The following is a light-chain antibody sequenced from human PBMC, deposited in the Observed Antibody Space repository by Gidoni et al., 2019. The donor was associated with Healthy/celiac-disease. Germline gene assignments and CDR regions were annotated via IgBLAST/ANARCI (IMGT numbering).Light chain of an antibody. Sequence: EIVVTQSPATLSVSPGERATLSCRASVSVTSNVAWYQHKPGQAPRLLIYGASTRATGIPARFSGRESGTEFTLTISSLQSEDFAVYYCQQYNNWPLTFGQGTKVEIK. CDR1: VSVTSN. J-gene: IGKJ1*01. V-gene: IGKV3-15*01. CDR3: QQYNNWPLT. CDR2: GAS.